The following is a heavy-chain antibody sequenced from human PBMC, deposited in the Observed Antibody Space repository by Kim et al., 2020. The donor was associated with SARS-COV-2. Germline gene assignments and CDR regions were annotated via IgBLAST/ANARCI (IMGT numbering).Heavy chain of an antibody. J-gene: IGHJ6*03. D-gene: IGHD2-15*01. CDR1: GESLSDFS. Sequence: SETLSLTCAVFGESLSDFSWTWIRQSSGKGLEWIGEISQSGRTNYNPSLKSRVTISLDTSKNQFSLKVTSVTAADTAICYCARGRVVLVPSPVLGLGPLWKYNYMDVWGKGATVTVS. V-gene: IGHV4-34*01. CDR2: ISQSGRT. CDR3: ARGRVVLVPSPVLGLGPLWKYNYMDV.